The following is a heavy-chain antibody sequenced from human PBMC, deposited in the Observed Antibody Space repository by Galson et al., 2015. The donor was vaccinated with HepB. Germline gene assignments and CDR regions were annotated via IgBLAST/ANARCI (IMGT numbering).Heavy chain of an antibody. CDR1: GSTFTGYY. CDR3: ARDPGTTSEGFFDY. J-gene: IGHJ4*02. Sequence: SVKVSCKASGSTFTGYYMHWVRQAPGQGLEWMGWINPNSGGTNYAQKFQGRVTMTRDTSISTAYMELSRLRSDDTAVYYCARDPGTTSEGFFDYWGQGTLVTVSS. V-gene: IGHV1-2*02. D-gene: IGHD1-1*01. CDR2: INPNSGGT.